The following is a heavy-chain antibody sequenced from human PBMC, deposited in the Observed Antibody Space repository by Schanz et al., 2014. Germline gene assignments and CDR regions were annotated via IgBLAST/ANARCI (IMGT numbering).Heavy chain of an antibody. D-gene: IGHD3-10*01. CDR3: ARAVNSGVSYGMDV. CDR1: GFTFSTYW. CDR2: ISSSGSTI. V-gene: IGHV3-11*01. J-gene: IGHJ6*02. Sequence: QVQLVESGGGLVKPGRSLRLSCAASGFTFSTYWMHWVRQAPGKGLVWVSYISSSGSTIYYADSVKGRFTISRDNAKNSLYLLLNSLRAEDTAVYYCARAVNSGVSYGMDVWGQGTTVIVSS.